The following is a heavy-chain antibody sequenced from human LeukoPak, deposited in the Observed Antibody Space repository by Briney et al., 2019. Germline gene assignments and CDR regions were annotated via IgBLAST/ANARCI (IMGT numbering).Heavy chain of an antibody. J-gene: IGHJ6*03. Sequence: PGGSLRLSCAASGFTFSSYWMHWVRQAPGKGLEWVSYISSSGSTIYYADSVKGRFTISRDNAKNSLYLQMNSLRAEDTAVYYCARVFWSGYLGYMDVWGKGTTVTVSS. CDR2: ISSSGSTI. CDR3: ARVFWSGYLGYMDV. V-gene: IGHV3-48*04. D-gene: IGHD3-3*01. CDR1: GFTFSSYW.